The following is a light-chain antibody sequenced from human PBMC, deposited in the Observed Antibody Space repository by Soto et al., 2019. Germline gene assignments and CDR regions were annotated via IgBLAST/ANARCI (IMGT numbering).Light chain of an antibody. Sequence: EIVLTQSPGTLSLSPGDRATLSCRASQSVRSSFLAWYQHKPGQAPRLLMYDTSTRATGIPDRFSGSGSGADFTLTISRLEPEDFAVYYCQHYGASRTFGQGTKVEIK. CDR1: QSVRSSF. V-gene: IGKV3-20*01. CDR2: DTS. CDR3: QHYGASRT. J-gene: IGKJ1*01.